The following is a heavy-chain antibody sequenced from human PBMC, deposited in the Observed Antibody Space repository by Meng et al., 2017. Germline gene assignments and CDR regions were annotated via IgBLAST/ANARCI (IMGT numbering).Heavy chain of an antibody. V-gene: IGHV1-3*01. CDR1: GYTFTSYA. CDR3: ARDKLKTFDP. Sequence: QVQLLQSGAEVKKPGVSVNVSCKASGYTFTSYAMHWVRQAPGQRLEWMGWINAGNGNTKYSQKFQGRVTITRDTSASTAYMELSSLRSEDTAVYYCARDKLKTFDPWGQGTLVTVSS. J-gene: IGHJ5*02. CDR2: INAGNGNT.